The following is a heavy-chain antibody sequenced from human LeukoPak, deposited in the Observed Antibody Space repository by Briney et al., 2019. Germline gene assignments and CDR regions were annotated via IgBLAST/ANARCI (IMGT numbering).Heavy chain of an antibody. Sequence: ASVKVSCKASGYTFSDFGITWVRQAPGQGVEWMEWIGAYNDNTNYPQKFQGRVTLTTDTPTSTAYMELRSLTSDDTALYYCARAGAAVTMFFDFWGQGTLVTVSS. CDR2: IGAYNDNT. V-gene: IGHV1-18*01. CDR1: GYTFSDFG. J-gene: IGHJ4*02. CDR3: ARAGAAVTMFFDF. D-gene: IGHD4-17*01.